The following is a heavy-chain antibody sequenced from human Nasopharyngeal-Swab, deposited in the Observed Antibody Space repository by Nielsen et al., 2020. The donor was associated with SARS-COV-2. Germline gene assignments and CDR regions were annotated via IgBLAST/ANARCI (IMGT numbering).Heavy chain of an antibody. CDR3: ARDGPNWNLDY. Sequence: VRQMPGKELEWLALISTDGRNKYYSDSMKGRVTVSRENSNNILYLQFNSLRAEDTAVYHCARDGPNWNLDYWGQGTLVTVSS. V-gene: IGHV3-33*01. CDR2: ISTDGRNK. J-gene: IGHJ4*02. D-gene: IGHD1-1*01.